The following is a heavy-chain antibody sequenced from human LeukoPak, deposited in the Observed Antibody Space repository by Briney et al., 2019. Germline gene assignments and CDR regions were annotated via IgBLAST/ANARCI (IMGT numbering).Heavy chain of an antibody. J-gene: IGHJ3*02. CDR1: GFTFSGYW. V-gene: IGHV3-7*01. CDR2: IKQEGSEK. Sequence: GGSLRLSCAASGFTFSGYWMSWVRQAPGKGLEWVANIKQEGSEKYYVDSVKGRFTISRDNTKSLLYLQMNGLRVEDTAVYYCARGGDGYNPFLDIWGQGTMVTVSS. D-gene: IGHD5-24*01. CDR3: ARGGDGYNPFLDI.